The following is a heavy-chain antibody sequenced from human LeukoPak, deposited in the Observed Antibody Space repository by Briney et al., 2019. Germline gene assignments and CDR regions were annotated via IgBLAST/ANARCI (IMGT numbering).Heavy chain of an antibody. Sequence: SETLSLTCAVYGGSFSGYYWSWIRQPPGKGLEWIGEINHSGSTNYNPSLKSRGTISVDTSKNQFSLKLSSVTAADTAVYYCARVDNFGPYYYSYGMDVWGQGTTVTVSS. CDR3: ARVDNFGPYYYSYGMDV. CDR2: INHSGST. CDR1: GGSFSGYY. J-gene: IGHJ6*02. V-gene: IGHV4-34*01. D-gene: IGHD1-20*01.